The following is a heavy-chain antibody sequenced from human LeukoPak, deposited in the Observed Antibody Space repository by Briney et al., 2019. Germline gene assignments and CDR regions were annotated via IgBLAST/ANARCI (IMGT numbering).Heavy chain of an antibody. CDR2: IYSGGST. CDR3: AVTVTTGVGDY. CDR1: GFTVSSNY. V-gene: IGHV3-53*01. D-gene: IGHD4-17*01. Sequence: PGVSLRLSCAASGFTVSSNYMSWVRQAPGKGLEWVSVIYSGGSTYYADSVKGRFTISRDNSKNTLYLQMNSLRAEDTAVYYCAVTVTTGVGDYWGQGTLVTVSS. J-gene: IGHJ4*02.